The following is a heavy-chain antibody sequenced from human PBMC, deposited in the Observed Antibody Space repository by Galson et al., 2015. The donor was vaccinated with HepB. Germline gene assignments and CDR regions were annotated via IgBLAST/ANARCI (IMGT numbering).Heavy chain of an antibody. Sequence: TLSLTCPVSGGSISSGGYYWSWIRQHPGKGLEWSGYIYYSGSTYYNPSIKSRVTISVDTSKNQFSLKLSSVTAADTAVYYCARARVDTAMVYYYYYMDVWGKGTPVTVSS. CDR3: ARARVDTAMVYYYYYMDV. J-gene: IGHJ6*03. V-gene: IGHV4-31*03. D-gene: IGHD5-18*01. CDR2: IYYSGST. CDR1: GGSISSGGYY.